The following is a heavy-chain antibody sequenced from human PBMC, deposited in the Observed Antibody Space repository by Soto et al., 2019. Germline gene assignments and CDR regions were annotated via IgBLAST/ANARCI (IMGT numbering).Heavy chain of an antibody. J-gene: IGHJ6*02. CDR1: GGSISSSNW. CDR2: IYHSGST. D-gene: IGHD6-19*01. CDR3: ARVVIAVADHRYYYYGMDV. Sequence: QVQLQESGPGLVKPSGTLSLTCAVSGGSISSSNWWSWVRQPPGKGLEWIGEIYHSGSTNYNPSLKRRVTISVDKSKNQFSLKLSSVTAAETAVYYCARVVIAVADHRYYYYGMDVWGQGTTVTVSS. V-gene: IGHV4-4*02.